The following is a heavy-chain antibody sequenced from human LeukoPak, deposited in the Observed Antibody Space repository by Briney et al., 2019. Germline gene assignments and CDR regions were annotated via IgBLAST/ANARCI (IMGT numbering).Heavy chain of an antibody. CDR1: GFTVSSNY. CDR3: ARESGYEVGFDY. J-gene: IGHJ4*02. D-gene: IGHD5-12*01. V-gene: IGHV3-66*01. CDR2: IYSGGST. Sequence: QTGGSLRLSCAASGFTVSSNYMSWVRQAPGKGLEWVSVIYSGGSTYYADSVKGRFTISRDNAKNSLYLQMNSLRAEDTAVYYCARESGYEVGFDYWGRGTLVTVSS.